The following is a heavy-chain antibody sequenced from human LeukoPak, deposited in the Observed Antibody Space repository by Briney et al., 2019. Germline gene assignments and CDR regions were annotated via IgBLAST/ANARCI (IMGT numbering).Heavy chain of an antibody. J-gene: IGHJ5*02. CDR1: GGSISSYY. CDR3: ARARGYSRNWFDP. Sequence: SETLSLTCTVSGGSISSYYWSWLRQPPGKGLQWIGYIYYSGSTNYNPSLKSRVTISVDTSKNQFSLKLSSVTAADTAVYYCARARGYSRNWFDPWGQGTLVTVSS. D-gene: IGHD5-18*01. CDR2: IYYSGST. V-gene: IGHV4-59*01.